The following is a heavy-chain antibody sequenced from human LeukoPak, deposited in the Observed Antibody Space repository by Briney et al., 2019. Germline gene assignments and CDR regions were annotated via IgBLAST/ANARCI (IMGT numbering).Heavy chain of an antibody. J-gene: IGHJ6*03. CDR2: IIPIFGTA. D-gene: IGHD3-3*01. V-gene: IGHV1-69*13. CDR1: GGTFSSYA. CDR3: ARGAIWNGYYGGDYYYMDV. Sequence: SVTVSCTASGGTFSSYAISWVRQAPGQGLEWMGGIIPIFGTANYAQKFQGRVTITADESTSTAYMELSSLRSEDTAVYYCARGAIWNGYYGGDYYYMDVWGKGTTVTVSS.